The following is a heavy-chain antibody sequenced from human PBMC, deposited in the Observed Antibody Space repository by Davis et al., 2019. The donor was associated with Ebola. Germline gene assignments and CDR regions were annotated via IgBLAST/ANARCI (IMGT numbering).Heavy chain of an antibody. CDR3: ARWGTGDAFDI. Sequence: GESLKISCAASGFTFSSYAMHWVRQAPGKGLEWVAVISYDGSNKYYADSVKGRFTISRDNAKNSLYLQMNSLRAEDTAVYYCARWGTGDAFDIWGQGTMVTVSS. J-gene: IGHJ3*02. D-gene: IGHD2-8*02. CDR2: ISYDGSNK. CDR1: GFTFSSYA. V-gene: IGHV3-30-3*01.